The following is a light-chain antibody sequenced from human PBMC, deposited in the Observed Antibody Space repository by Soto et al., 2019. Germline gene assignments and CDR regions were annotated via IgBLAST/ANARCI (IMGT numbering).Light chain of an antibody. V-gene: IGKV3-20*01. CDR2: GAS. CDR3: QQYDTSPRT. Sequence: EVMLTQSPGTLSLSPGERATLSCRASQSVSSNYLAWYQQKSGQAPRLLIYGASNTATGIPERFSGSGSGTDFTLTIRRLEPEDFAVYYCQQYDTSPRTFGQGTKVEFK. CDR1: QSVSSNY. J-gene: IGKJ1*01.